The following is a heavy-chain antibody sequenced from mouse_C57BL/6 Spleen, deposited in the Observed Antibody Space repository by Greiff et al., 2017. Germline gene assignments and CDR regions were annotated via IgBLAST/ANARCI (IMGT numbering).Heavy chain of an antibody. CDR1: GYAFSSYW. Sequence: VQLQESGAELVKPGASVKISCKASGYAFSSYWMNWVKQRPGKGLEWIGQIYPGDGDTNYNGKFKGKATLTADKSSSTAYMQLSSLTSEDSAVYFCARYCYDGYDWYFDVWGTGTTVTVSS. V-gene: IGHV1-80*01. CDR3: ARYCYDGYDWYFDV. D-gene: IGHD2-3*01. J-gene: IGHJ1*03. CDR2: IYPGDGDT.